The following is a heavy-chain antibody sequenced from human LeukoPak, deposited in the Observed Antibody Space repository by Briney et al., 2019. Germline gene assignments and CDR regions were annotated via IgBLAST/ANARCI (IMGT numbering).Heavy chain of an antibody. CDR1: GFTFSSYE. V-gene: IGHV3-48*03. CDR2: ISSSGGTK. CDR3: AREMRATISRYFDL. D-gene: IGHD5-24*01. Sequence: GGSLRLSCAASGFTFSSYEMNWVRQAPGKGLEWVSYISSSGGTKDFADSVKGRFTISRDNAQNSLSLQMNSLRAEDTAVYYCAREMRATISRYFDLWGRGTLVTVSS. J-gene: IGHJ2*01.